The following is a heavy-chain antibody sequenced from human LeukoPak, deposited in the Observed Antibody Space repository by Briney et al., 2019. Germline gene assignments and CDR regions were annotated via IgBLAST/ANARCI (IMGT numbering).Heavy chain of an antibody. CDR1: GFTFNNYA. D-gene: IGHD4-17*01. Sequence: PGGSLRLSCVASGFTFNNYAMTWVRQVPGKGLEWVSAISGSGDTTHYADSVKGRFTISRDNSKNMVYFQMNSLRAEDTAVYYCARAFYGDYTGPWYFDLWGRGTLVTVSS. CDR3: ARAFYGDYTGPWYFDL. J-gene: IGHJ2*01. CDR2: ISGSGDTT. V-gene: IGHV3-23*01.